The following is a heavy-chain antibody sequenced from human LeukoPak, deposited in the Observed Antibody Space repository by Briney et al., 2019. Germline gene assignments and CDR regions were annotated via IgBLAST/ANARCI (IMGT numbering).Heavy chain of an antibody. CDR3: AKRGIAAAASFDY. D-gene: IGHD6-13*01. V-gene: IGHV3-23*01. CDR2: ISGSGGST. J-gene: IGHJ4*02. CDR1: GFTFSSYA. Sequence: PGESLRLSCAASGFTFSSYAMSWVRQAPGKGLEWVSAISGSGGSTYYADSVKGRFTISRDSSKNTLYLQMNSLRADDTAVYYCAKRGIAAAASFDYWGQGTLVTVSS.